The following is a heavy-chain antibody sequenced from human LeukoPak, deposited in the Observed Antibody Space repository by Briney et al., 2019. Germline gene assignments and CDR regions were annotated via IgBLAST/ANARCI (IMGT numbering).Heavy chain of an antibody. V-gene: IGHV3-48*04. J-gene: IGHJ4*02. CDR1: GFNLIGFS. D-gene: IGHD3-16*01. Sequence: GGSLRLSCAASGFNLIGFSMNWVRQAPGKGLEWVSYINSSGGTIIYADSVKDRFNITRHNPKNSLYLQMNSLRAEDTAVYYCAKEGDNTDYRYFDDWGQGTLVSVSS. CDR2: INSSGGTI. CDR3: AKEGDNTDYRYFDD.